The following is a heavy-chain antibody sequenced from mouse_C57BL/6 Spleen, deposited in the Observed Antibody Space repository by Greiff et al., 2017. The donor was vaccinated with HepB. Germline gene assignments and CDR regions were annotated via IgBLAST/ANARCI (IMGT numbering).Heavy chain of an antibody. V-gene: IGHV1-18*01. J-gene: IGHJ1*03. CDR3: ARKNLSPWYFDV. CDR1: GYTFTDYN. CDR2: INPNNGGT. Sequence: EVQLQQSGPELVKPGASVKIPCKASGYTFTDYNMDWVKQSHGKSLEWIGDINPNNGGTIYNQKFKGKATLTVDKSSSTAYMALRSLTSEDTAVYYCARKNLSPWYFDVWGTGTTVTVSS.